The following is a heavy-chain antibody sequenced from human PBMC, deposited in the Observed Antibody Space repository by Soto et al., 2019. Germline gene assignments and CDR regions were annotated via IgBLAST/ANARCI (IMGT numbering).Heavy chain of an antibody. CDR2: LGPDGRNT. Sequence: WVSLRLSCVASEFSLSRYAMTWVRQAAGKGLQWVAGLGPDGRNTFYGESVRGRFTISRDNSRNTLYLQMSSLRAEDKAVYFWVKQRTTLTHSFFDFWGQGLQVTVSS. J-gene: IGHJ4*02. V-gene: IGHV3-23*01. CDR1: EFSLSRYA. CDR3: VKQRTTLTHSFFDF. D-gene: IGHD4-17*01.